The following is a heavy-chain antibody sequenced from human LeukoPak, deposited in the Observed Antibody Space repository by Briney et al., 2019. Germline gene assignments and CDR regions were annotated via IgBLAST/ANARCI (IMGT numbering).Heavy chain of an antibody. CDR1: GFTFDDYA. D-gene: IGHD5-18*01. V-gene: IGHV3-9*01. Sequence: GGSLRLSCASSGFTFDDYAMHWVRPAPGKVLEWVSGISWNSGSIGYADSVKGRFTISRDNAKNSLYLQMNSLRAEDTALYYCAKGPREIQLWLPDYWGQGTLVTVSS. J-gene: IGHJ4*02. CDR3: AKGPREIQLWLPDY. CDR2: ISWNSGSI.